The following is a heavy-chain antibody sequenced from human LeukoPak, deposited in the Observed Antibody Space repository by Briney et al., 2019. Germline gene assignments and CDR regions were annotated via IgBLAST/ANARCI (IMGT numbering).Heavy chain of an antibody. CDR1: GFTFSTFA. Sequence: GGSLRLSCAASGFTFSTFAMIWVRQPPGKGLEWVSSIFPSGGEIHYADSVRGRFTISRDNSKNTLYLQMNSLRAEDTAVYYCARTMVRGVIVWFDPWGQGTLVTVSS. CDR3: ARTMVRGVIVWFDP. J-gene: IGHJ5*02. V-gene: IGHV3-23*01. D-gene: IGHD3-10*01. CDR2: IFPSGGEI.